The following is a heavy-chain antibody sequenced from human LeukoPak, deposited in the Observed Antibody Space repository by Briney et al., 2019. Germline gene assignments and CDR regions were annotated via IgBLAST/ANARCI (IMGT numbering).Heavy chain of an antibody. CDR3: ARDTEYYGMDV. J-gene: IGHJ6*02. V-gene: IGHV3-53*01. D-gene: IGHD3-16*01. CDR2: IYSGGST. Sequence: GRSLRLSCAASGFTVSSNYMSWVRQAPGKGLEWVSVIYSGGSTYYADSVKGRFTISRDNSKNTLYLQMNSLRAEDTAVYYCARDTEYYGMDVWGQGTTVTVSS. CDR1: GFTVSSNY.